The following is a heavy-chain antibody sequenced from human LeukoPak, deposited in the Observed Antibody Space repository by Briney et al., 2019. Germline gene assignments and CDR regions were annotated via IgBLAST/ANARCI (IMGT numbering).Heavy chain of an antibody. V-gene: IGHV3-74*01. CDR1: GFTFSSCW. Sequence: PRGSLRLSCAASGFTFSSCWMHWVRQAPGKGLVWVSHINNDGSSTSYADSVKGRFTISRDNAKNTLYLQMNSLRAEDTAVYYCAREVTSTFDYWGQGTLVTVSS. D-gene: IGHD4-11*01. CDR2: INNDGSST. J-gene: IGHJ4*02. CDR3: AREVTSTFDY.